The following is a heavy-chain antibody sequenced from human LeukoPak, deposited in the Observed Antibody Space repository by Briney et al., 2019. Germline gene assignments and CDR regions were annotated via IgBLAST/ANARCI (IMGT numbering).Heavy chain of an antibody. J-gene: IGHJ4*02. Sequence: EESLKISCKGSGYSVTSYWIGWVRQMPGKSLEWMGIIYPGDSDTRYSPSFQGQVTISADKSISTAYLQWSSLKASDTAMYYCARHLAAAGTDYWGQGTLVTVSS. V-gene: IGHV5-51*01. CDR1: GYSVTSYW. D-gene: IGHD6-13*01. CDR3: ARHLAAAGTDY. CDR2: IYPGDSDT.